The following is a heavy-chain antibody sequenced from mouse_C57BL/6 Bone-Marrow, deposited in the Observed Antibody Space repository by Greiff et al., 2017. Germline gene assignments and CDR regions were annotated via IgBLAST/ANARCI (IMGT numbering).Heavy chain of an antibody. V-gene: IGHV1-81*01. J-gene: IGHJ3*01. Sequence: QVQLQQSGAELARPGASVKLSCKASGYTFTSYGISWVKQRTGQGLAWICELYPRSGNTYYNEQFKGKATLTADKSFSKAYMEIRSLTSADSAVSFCARYSSYVGFAYWGQGTLVTVSA. D-gene: IGHD1-1*01. CDR2: LYPRSGNT. CDR3: ARYSSYVGFAY. CDR1: GYTFTSYG.